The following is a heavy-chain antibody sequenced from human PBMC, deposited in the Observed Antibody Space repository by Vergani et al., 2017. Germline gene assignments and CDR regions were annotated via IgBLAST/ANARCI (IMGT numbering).Heavy chain of an antibody. CDR2: ISDGGETK. J-gene: IGHJ5*02. CDR1: GFIFSDYY. D-gene: IGHD1/OR15-1a*01. CDR3: GRKQSPASLMDKPIDI. Sequence: VQLLESGGGLVQPGGSLRLSCAASGFIFSDYYMTWIRQTPGKGLEWLAHISDGGETKVYAESLKGRFTVSRDNTKNLLILQMKTLKVDDTATYYCGRKQSPASLMDKPIDIWGEGALVT. V-gene: IGHV3-11*01.